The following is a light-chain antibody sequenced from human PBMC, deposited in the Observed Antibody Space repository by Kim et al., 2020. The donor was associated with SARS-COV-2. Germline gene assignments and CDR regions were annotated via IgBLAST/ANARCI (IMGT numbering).Light chain of an antibody. V-gene: IGKV1-9*01. Sequence: GDRVTITCRASQGISNYLAWYQQKPGEAPKLLIYIASTLQSGVPSRFSGSGYGTDFTLTISRLQPEDLATYYCQHLISYPYTFGQGTRREI. CDR2: IAS. CDR3: QHLISYPYT. CDR1: QGISNY. J-gene: IGKJ2*01.